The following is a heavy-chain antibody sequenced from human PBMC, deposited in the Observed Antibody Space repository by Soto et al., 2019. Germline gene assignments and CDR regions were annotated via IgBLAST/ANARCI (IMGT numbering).Heavy chain of an antibody. CDR1: GFTFDDYA. CDR3: AKGPIFGVVINNWFDP. J-gene: IGHJ5*02. Sequence: GGSLRLSCAASGFTFDDYAMHWVRQAPGKGLEWVSGISWNSGSIGYADSVKGRFTISRDNAKNSLYLQMNSLRAEDTALYYCAKGPIFGVVINNWFDPWGQGTLVTVSS. CDR2: ISWNSGSI. D-gene: IGHD3-3*01. V-gene: IGHV3-9*01.